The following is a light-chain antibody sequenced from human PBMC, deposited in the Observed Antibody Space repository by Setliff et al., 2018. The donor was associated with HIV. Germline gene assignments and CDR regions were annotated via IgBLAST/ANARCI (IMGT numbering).Light chain of an antibody. Sequence: QSVLTQPPSASGTPGQRVTIFCSGSRSNIGSNTVNWYQQLPGTAPKLLIYRNNQRPSGVPDRFSGSKSGTSASLAISGLRSEDEADYFCAAWDDSLSGSYVFGAGTKVTVL. CDR1: RSNIGSNT. CDR2: RNN. V-gene: IGLV1-47*01. CDR3: AAWDDSLSGSYV. J-gene: IGLJ1*01.